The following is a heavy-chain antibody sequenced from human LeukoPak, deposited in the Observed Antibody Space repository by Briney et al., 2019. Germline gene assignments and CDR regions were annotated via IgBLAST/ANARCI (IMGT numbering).Heavy chain of an antibody. CDR2: INPHTGGT. Sequence: ASVKVSCKASGYTFTGYYMHWVRQAPGQGLERVGWINPHTGGTNYAQKFQGRVTMTRDTSISTAYMELSRLRSDDTAVYYCARPYCSGGSCHDFFDYWGQGTLVTVSS. CDR3: ARPYCSGGSCHDFFDY. V-gene: IGHV1-2*02. CDR1: GYTFTGYY. J-gene: IGHJ4*02. D-gene: IGHD2-15*01.